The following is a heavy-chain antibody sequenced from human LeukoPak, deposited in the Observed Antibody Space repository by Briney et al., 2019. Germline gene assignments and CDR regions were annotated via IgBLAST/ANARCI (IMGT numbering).Heavy chain of an antibody. CDR3: VRVAEAAAFDS. Sequence: PGGSLRLSCAASGFTFSTYSMNWVRQAPGKGLEWVSSISRNSRYIYYADSMRGRFTISRDNAKNSLYLQMNSLKPEDTAVYYCVRVAEAAAFDSWGQGTLVTVSS. V-gene: IGHV3-21*06. J-gene: IGHJ4*02. CDR2: ISRNSRYI. CDR1: GFTFSTYS. D-gene: IGHD6-13*01.